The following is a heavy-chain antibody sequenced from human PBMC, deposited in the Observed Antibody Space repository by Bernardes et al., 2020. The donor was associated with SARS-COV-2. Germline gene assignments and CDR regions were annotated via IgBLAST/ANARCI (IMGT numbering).Heavy chain of an antibody. CDR2: IKQDGSEK. Sequence: GGSLRLSCAASGFTFSSYWMSWVRQAPGKGLEWVANIKQDGSEKYYVDSVKGRFTISRDNAKNSLYLQMNSLRAEDTAVYYCARDVYHWVWDNWFDPWGQGTLVTVSS. CDR1: GFTFSSYW. D-gene: IGHD3-16*01. V-gene: IGHV3-7*01. CDR3: ARDVYHWVWDNWFDP. J-gene: IGHJ5*02.